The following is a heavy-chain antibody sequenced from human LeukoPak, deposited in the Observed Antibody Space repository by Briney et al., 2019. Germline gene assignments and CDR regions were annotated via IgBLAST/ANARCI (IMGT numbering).Heavy chain of an antibody. V-gene: IGHV4-59*08. CDR1: GGSITNYY. D-gene: IGHD6-13*01. CDR2: IQYSGST. J-gene: IGHJ4*02. CDR3: ARGSGSWLALDY. Sequence: SETLSLTCTVSGGSITNYYWTWIRQPPGKGLEWIGHIQYSGSTNYNPSLKSRVTISVDTSKNQFSLKLSSVTAADTAVYYCARGSGSWLALDYWGQGTLVTVSS.